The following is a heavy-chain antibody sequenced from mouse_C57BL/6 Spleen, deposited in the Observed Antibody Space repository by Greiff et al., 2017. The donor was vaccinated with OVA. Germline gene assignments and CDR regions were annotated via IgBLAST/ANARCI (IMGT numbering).Heavy chain of an antibody. CDR3: ARGTTVVAWDY. J-gene: IGHJ2*01. V-gene: IGHV5-9*01. D-gene: IGHD1-1*01. CDR1: GFTFSSYT. Sequence: EVKLVESGGGLVKPGGSRKLSCAASGFTFSSYTMSWVRQTPEKRLEWVATISGGGGNTYYPDSVKGRFTISRDNAKNTLYLQMSSLRSEDTALYYCARGTTVVAWDYWGQGTTLTVSS. CDR2: ISGGGGNT.